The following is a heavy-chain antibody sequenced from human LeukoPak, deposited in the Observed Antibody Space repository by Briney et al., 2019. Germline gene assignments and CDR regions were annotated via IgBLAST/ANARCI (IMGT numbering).Heavy chain of an antibody. D-gene: IGHD1-26*01. CDR3: TRGHSGMSRYAFDI. CDR2: SANKADIYTA. V-gene: IGHV3-72*01. J-gene: IGHJ3*02. Sequence: GGSLRLSCAASGFTFTDHYVDWVRQAPGKGLEWVGRSANKADIYTAEYAASVKGRFTISRDESKNSLDLQMNSLKTEDTAVYYCTRGHSGMSRYAFDIWGQGTMVTVSS. CDR1: GFTFTDHY.